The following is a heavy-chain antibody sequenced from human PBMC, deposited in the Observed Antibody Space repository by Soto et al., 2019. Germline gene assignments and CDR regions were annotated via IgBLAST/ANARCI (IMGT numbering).Heavy chain of an antibody. CDR1: GYTFTDYY. V-gene: IGHV1-2*02. CDR3: ASGLFITFGGVLDAFDI. Sequence: QVQLVQSGAEVKKPGASVKVSCKASGYTFTDYYMHLVRQAPGQGLEWMGWINPKTGGTNHAQKFQGRVTMTRDTSINTAYMELSRLRSDDTAVYYWASGLFITFGGVLDAFDIRGQGTMVTVSS. CDR2: INPKTGGT. J-gene: IGHJ3*02. D-gene: IGHD3-16*01.